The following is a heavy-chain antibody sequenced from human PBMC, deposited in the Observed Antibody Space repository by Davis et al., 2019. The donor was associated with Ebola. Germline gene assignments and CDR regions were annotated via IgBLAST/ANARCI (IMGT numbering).Heavy chain of an antibody. J-gene: IGHJ4*02. CDR2: INPSGGST. Sequence: ASVQVSCKASGYTFTSYYMHWVRQAPGQGLEWMGIINPSGGSTSYAQKFQGRVTMTRDTSTSTVYMELSSLRSEDTAVYYCARGGGYCSSTSCSYFDYWGQGTLVTVSS. CDR3: ARGGGYCSSTSCSYFDY. CDR1: GYTFTSYY. D-gene: IGHD2-2*01. V-gene: IGHV1-46*01.